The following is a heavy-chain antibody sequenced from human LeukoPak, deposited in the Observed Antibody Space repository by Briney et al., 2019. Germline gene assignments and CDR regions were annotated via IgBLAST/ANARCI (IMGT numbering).Heavy chain of an antibody. J-gene: IGHJ4*02. CDR2: IYYSGNT. V-gene: IGHV4-59*01. CDR1: GGSISSYY. D-gene: IGHD2-2*01. CDR3: ARGSTRPDY. Sequence: PSETLSLTCTVSGGSISSYYWSWIRQPPGKRLEWIGYIYYSGNTNYNPSPKSRVTMSVDTSRNQFSLRLSSVTAADTAVYYCARGSTRPDYWGQGTLVTVSS.